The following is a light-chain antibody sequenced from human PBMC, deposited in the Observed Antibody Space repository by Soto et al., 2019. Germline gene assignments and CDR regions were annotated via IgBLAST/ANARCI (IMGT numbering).Light chain of an antibody. V-gene: IGLV1-40*01. CDR2: DTI. CDR1: GSNIGAGYE. Sequence: QSVLTQPPSVSGAPGQSVTISCIGSGSNIGAGYEVHWYQQLPGVAPKLLIFDTINRPSGVPGRFSGSKSGASASLAISGLQSEDEAHYYCAAWNDSLNGVVFGGGTKVTVL. CDR3: AAWNDSLNGVV. J-gene: IGLJ2*01.